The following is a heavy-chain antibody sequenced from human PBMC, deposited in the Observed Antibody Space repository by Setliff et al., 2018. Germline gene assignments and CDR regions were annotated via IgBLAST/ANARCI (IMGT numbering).Heavy chain of an antibody. CDR1: GYTFTDFG. CDR3: SRLVRFCTRIVCQRLSGDDY. Sequence: ASVKVSCKASGYTFTDFGVSWVRQAPGQGLEWVGWISPHNGNTYYAPKFQGTILMTADTSTTTAYLELRSLRSDDTAVYYCSRLVRFCTRIVCQRLSGDDYWGQGTLVTVSS. CDR2: ISPHNGNT. V-gene: IGHV1-18*01. J-gene: IGHJ4*02. D-gene: IGHD3-10*01.